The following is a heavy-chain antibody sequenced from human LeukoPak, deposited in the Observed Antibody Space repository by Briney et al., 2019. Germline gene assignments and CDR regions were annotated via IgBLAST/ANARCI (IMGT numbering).Heavy chain of an antibody. J-gene: IGHJ5*02. D-gene: IGHD3-10*01. CDR3: ARDSGTTGEVRFDP. Sequence: SETLSLTCTVSGGSIRSYYWSWIRQPAGGGLQWIGRIYASGSTTYNPTLKSRVTMSLDTSKTQFSLRLTSVTAADTAVYYCARDSGTTGEVRFDPWGQGTLVTVSS. V-gene: IGHV4-4*07. CDR2: IYASGST. CDR1: GGSIRSYY.